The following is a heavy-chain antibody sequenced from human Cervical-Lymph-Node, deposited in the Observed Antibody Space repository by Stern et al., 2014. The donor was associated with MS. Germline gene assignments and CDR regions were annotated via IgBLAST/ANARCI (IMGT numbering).Heavy chain of an antibody. J-gene: IGHJ4*02. CDR3: ARANGGNRAYY. V-gene: IGHV4-34*01. CDR1: GGAFTGHY. Sequence: QVQLQQWGAGLLKPSETLSLTCDVNGGAFTGHYWTWIRQSPGKGLEWLGEINHSGRTNYNPSLRGRLIISTATSKNQFSLTMPSGTAADTAVYYCARANGGNRAYYWGQGTLVTVSS. D-gene: IGHD7-27*01. CDR2: INHSGRT.